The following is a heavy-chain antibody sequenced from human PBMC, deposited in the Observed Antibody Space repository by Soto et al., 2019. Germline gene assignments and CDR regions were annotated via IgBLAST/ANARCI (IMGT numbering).Heavy chain of an antibody. J-gene: IGHJ4*02. CDR2: IWYDGSNK. D-gene: IGHD2-21*01. CDR1: GFTFSSYG. V-gene: IGHV3-33*01. CDR3: AREGVAMPFDY. Sequence: QVQLVESGGGVVQPGRSLRLSCAASGFTFSSYGMHWVRQAPGKGLEWVAVIWYDGSNKYYADSVKGRFTISRDNSKNTLELQMNSLRAEDTAGYYCAREGVAMPFDYWGQGTLVTVSS.